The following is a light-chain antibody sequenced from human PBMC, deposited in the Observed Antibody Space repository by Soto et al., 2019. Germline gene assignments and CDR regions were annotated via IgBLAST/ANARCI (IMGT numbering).Light chain of an antibody. Sequence: EIVLTQSPGTLSLSPGERATLSCRASQSVSSSYLAWYQQKPGQAPRLLIYGASSRATGIPDRFSGSGSGTDFTLPISRLEPEDIAVYYCQHYGSSLFGPGTKVDIK. CDR1: QSVSSSY. CDR3: QHYGSSL. CDR2: GAS. J-gene: IGKJ3*01. V-gene: IGKV3-20*01.